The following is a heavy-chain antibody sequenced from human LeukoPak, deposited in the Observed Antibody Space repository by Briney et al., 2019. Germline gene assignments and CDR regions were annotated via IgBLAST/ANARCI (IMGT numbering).Heavy chain of an antibody. CDR1: GFTFSSYT. V-gene: IGHV3-64*01. J-gene: IGHJ4*02. CDR3: ARWRHSSGYYYDD. CDR2: ISSNGGST. Sequence: GGSLRLSCAASGFTFSSYTMHWVRQAPGKGLEYVSAISSNGGSTYYANSVKGRFTISRDNSKNTLYLQMGSLRAEDMALYYCARWRHSSGYYYDDWGQGTLVTVSS. D-gene: IGHD3-22*01.